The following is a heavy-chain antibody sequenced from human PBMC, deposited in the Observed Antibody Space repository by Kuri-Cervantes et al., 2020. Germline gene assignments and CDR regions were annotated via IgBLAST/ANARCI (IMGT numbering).Heavy chain of an antibody. CDR3: ARAGASGLHDY. CDR1: GFTFSSYG. CDR2: IWYDGSNE. Sequence: GESLKISCAASGFTFSSYGMHWVRQAPGKGLEWVALIWYDGSNEYYADSVKGRFTISRDNSKNTLYLQMNSLRAEDTAVYYCARAGASGLHDYWGQGTLVTVSS. V-gene: IGHV3-33*01. D-gene: IGHD6-19*01. J-gene: IGHJ4*02.